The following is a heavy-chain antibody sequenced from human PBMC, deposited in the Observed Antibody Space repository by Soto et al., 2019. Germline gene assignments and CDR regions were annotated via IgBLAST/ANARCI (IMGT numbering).Heavy chain of an antibody. Sequence: PSETLSLTCTVSGGSISSYYWSWIRQPPGKGLEWIGYIYYSGSTNYNPSLKSRVTISVDTSKNQFSLYLQMNSLRAEDTAVYYCASGGSSLNFDSWGQGTLVTVSS. CDR1: GGSISSYY. CDR3: ASGGSSLNFDS. V-gene: IGHV4-59*12. J-gene: IGHJ4*02. CDR2: IYYSGST. D-gene: IGHD6-6*01.